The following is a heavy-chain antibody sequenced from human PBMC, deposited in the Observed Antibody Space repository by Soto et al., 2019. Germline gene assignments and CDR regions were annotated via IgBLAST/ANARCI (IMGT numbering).Heavy chain of an antibody. V-gene: IGHV3-33*01. CDR1: GFTFSSYG. J-gene: IGHJ4*02. CDR3: ARDGMADYFDY. D-gene: IGHD1-20*01. CDR2: IWYDGSNK. Sequence: GGSLRLSCAASGFTFSSYGMHWVRQAPGKGLEWVAVIWYDGSNKYYADSVKGRFTISRDNSKNTLYLQMNSLRAEDTAVYYCARDGMADYFDYWGQGTQVTVSS.